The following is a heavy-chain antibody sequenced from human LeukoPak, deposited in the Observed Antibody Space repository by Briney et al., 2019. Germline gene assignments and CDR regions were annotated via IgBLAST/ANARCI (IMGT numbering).Heavy chain of an antibody. CDR1: GYSFTAFY. D-gene: IGHD3-10*01. CDR3: ARDGEFGTGSYYRGCFDY. CDR2: IHPRSGDT. V-gene: IGHV1-2*02. Sequence: ASVKVSCKASGYSFTAFYIHWVRQAPGQGLEWMGWIHPRSGDTNYAYKFKGRVTMTRDTSSSTAYMDLDSLGSDDTAVYYCARDGEFGTGSYYRGCFDYRGQGNLVTVSS. J-gene: IGHJ4*02.